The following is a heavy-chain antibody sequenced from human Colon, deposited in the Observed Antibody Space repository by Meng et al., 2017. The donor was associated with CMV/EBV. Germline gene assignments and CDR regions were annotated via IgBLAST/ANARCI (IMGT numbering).Heavy chain of an antibody. V-gene: IGHV3-74*01. J-gene: IGHJ4*02. Sequence: GESLKISCAASGFTFSNYWMHWLRQVPGKGLVWVSRIRSSGSTTDYADSVRGRFTISRDNAKNILYLQMNSLRAEDTGLYYCVRAPEYSASSGDYWGQGTLVTVSS. CDR1: GFTFSNYW. CDR2: IRSSGSTT. D-gene: IGHD6-6*01. CDR3: VRAPEYSASSGDY.